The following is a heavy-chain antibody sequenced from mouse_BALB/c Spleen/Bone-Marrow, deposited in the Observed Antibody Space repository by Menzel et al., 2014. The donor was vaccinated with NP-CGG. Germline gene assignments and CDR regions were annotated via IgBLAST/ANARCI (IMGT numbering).Heavy chain of an antibody. Sequence: VKLMESGGGLVQPGGSRKLSCAASGFTFSSFGMHWIRQAPEKGLEWVAYISSGSNTIYYEDTVKGRFTISRDNPKNTLFLQMTSLRSEDTAMYYCARRGTMITAGPFAYWGQGTLVTVSA. CDR1: GFTFSSFG. J-gene: IGHJ3*01. CDR2: ISSGSNTI. D-gene: IGHD2-4*01. V-gene: IGHV5-17*02. CDR3: ARRGTMITAGPFAY.